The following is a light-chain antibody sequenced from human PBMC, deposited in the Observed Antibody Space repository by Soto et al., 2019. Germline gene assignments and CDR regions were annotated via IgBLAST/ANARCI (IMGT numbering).Light chain of an antibody. CDR1: KLGERY. Sequence: SYELTQPPSVSVSPGQTASITCPGDKLGERYVSWYQQKPGQSPLLVIYQDTKRPSGIPERFSGSNSGNTATLTISGTQAMDEADYYCQAWDTSAGGVFGGGTKLTVL. CDR2: QDT. J-gene: IGLJ2*01. CDR3: QAWDTSAGGV. V-gene: IGLV3-1*01.